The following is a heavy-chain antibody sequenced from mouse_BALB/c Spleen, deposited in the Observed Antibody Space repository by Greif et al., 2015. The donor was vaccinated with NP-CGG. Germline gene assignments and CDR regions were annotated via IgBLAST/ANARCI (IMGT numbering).Heavy chain of an antibody. CDR1: GFAFSSYD. CDR2: ISSGGGST. Sequence: EVQRVESGGGLVKPGGSLKLSCAASGFAFSSYDMSWVRQTPEKRLEWVAYISSGGGSTYYPDTVKGRFTIARGNAKNTLYLQMSSLKSEDTAMYYCARYDGYYYYAMDYWGQGTSVTVSS. CDR3: ARYDGYYYYAMDY. J-gene: IGHJ4*01. D-gene: IGHD2-3*01. V-gene: IGHV5-12-1*01.